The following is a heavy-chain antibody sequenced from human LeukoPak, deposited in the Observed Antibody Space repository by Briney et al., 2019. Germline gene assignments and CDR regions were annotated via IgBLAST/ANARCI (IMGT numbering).Heavy chain of an antibody. CDR2: ISYRGST. CDR1: GGSISSYY. Sequence: PSETLSLTCALSGGSISSYYWTWIRQPPDKGLEWIGCISYRGSTNYNPSLKSRVTISIDTSKKHFPLKLTSVTAADKGVYYCARGRGLGVITPYSDSWGQGTLVTVSS. V-gene: IGHV4-59*08. J-gene: IGHJ4*02. D-gene: IGHD3-16*02. CDR3: ARGRGLGVITPYSDS.